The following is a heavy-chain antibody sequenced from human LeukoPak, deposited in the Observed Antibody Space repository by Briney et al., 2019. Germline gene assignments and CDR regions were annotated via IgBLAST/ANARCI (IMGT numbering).Heavy chain of an antibody. CDR3: ARGRGITMVRGGPRWFDP. CDR2: IYYSGST. J-gene: IGHJ5*02. Sequence: KSSETLSLTCTVSGGSISSYYWSWIRQPPGKGLEWIGYIYYSGSTNYNPSLKSRVTISVDTSKNQFSLKLSSVTAADTAVYYCARGRGITMVRGGPRWFDPWGQGTLVTVSS. CDR1: GGSISSYY. V-gene: IGHV4-59*12. D-gene: IGHD3-10*01.